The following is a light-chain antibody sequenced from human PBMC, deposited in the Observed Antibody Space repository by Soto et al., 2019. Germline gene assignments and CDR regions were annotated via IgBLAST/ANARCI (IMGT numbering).Light chain of an antibody. CDR1: SSDVGAYNY. J-gene: IGLJ2*01. CDR2: DVS. Sequence: QSALTQPASVSGSPGQSITISCTGTSSDVGAYNYVSWYQQHPGKAPKLMIYDVSNRPSGVSNRFSGSKSGNTASLTISGLQAEDEADYHGSSYTSSSTLLFGGGTKVTVL. V-gene: IGLV2-14*01. CDR3: SSYTSSSTLL.